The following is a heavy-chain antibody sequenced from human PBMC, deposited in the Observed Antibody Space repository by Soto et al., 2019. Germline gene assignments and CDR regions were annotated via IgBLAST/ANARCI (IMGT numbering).Heavy chain of an antibody. Sequence: TSETLSLTSTVSGGYIISGGYYWSWIRQHPGKGLEWIGYIYYSGSTYYNPSLKSRVTISVDTSKNQFSLKLSSVTAADTAVYYCARVGKNGYPATPDDYWGQGTLVTVSS. D-gene: IGHD5-12*01. V-gene: IGHV4-31*03. J-gene: IGHJ4*02. CDR2: IYYSGST. CDR3: ARVGKNGYPATPDDY. CDR1: GGYIISGGYY.